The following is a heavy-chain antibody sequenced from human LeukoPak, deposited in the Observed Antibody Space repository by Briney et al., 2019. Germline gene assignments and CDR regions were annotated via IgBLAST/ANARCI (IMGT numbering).Heavy chain of an antibody. Sequence: PGGSLRLSCAASGFTFSSYWMHWVRQAPGKGLVLVSRINSDGSSTSYADSVKGRFTISRDNAKNTLYLQMNSLRAEDTAVYYCARADYYCSSTSCGFDYWGQGTLVTVSS. CDR3: ARADYYCSSTSCGFDY. J-gene: IGHJ4*02. CDR2: INSDGSST. D-gene: IGHD2-2*01. CDR1: GFTFSSYW. V-gene: IGHV3-74*01.